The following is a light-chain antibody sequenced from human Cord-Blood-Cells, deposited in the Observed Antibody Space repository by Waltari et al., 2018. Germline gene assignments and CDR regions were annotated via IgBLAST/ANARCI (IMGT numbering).Light chain of an antibody. J-gene: IGKJ1*01. V-gene: IGKV3-11*01. CDR3: QQRSNWSWT. CDR1: PSVSSY. CDR2: DAS. Sequence: EIVLTQSPATLSLSPGERATLSCRAAPSVSSYLAWYQQKPGQAPRLLIYDASNRATGIPARFSGSGSGTDFTLTIGSLEPEDFAVYYCQQRSNWSWTFGQGTKVEIK.